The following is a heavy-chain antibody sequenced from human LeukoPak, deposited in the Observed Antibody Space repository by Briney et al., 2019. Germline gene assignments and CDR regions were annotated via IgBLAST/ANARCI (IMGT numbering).Heavy chain of an antibody. V-gene: IGHV1-3*01. CDR3: ARASYSSGWYRREYFDL. CDR1: GYTFTSYA. CDR2: INAGNGNT. J-gene: IGHJ2*01. Sequence: ASVKVSCKASGYTFTSYAMHWVRQAPGQRLEWMGWINAGNGNTKYSQEFQGRVTITRDTSASTAYMELSSLRSEDTAVYYCARASYSSGWYRREYFDLWGRGTLVTVSS. D-gene: IGHD6-19*01.